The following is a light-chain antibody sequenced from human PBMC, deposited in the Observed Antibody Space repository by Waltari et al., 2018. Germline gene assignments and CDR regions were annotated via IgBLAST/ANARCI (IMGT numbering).Light chain of an antibody. V-gene: IGKV1-9*01. CDR1: QGISSY. CDR2: AAS. CDR3: QQHNSYPLT. J-gene: IGKJ4*02. Sequence: DIQLTQPPSFLSPSVGDRFTITCRASQGISSYLAWYQQKLGKAPKLLIYAASSLQSGVPSRFSGSGSGTEFTLTISSLQPEDFATYYCQQHNSYPLTFGGGTKVEIK.